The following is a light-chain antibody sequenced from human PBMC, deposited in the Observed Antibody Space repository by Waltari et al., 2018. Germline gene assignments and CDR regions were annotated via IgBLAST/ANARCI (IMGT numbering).Light chain of an antibody. CDR3: HQDYTIPLT. CDR1: QNINKD. CDR2: AAS. V-gene: IGKV1-27*01. Sequence: DIQMTQSPSSLSASVGDRVTDTCRASQNINKDLSWYQQKPGKAPTLLIYAASSLQTGVSSRFSGSGSGTDFILTISSLQPEDVATYYCHQDYTIPLTFGGGTKVEIK. J-gene: IGKJ4*01.